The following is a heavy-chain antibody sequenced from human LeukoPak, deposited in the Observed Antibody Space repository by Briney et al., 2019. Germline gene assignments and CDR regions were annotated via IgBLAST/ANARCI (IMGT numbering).Heavy chain of an antibody. CDR1: GYTFTGYY. CDR2: INPNSGGT. J-gene: IGHJ6*03. Sequence: GASVKVSCRASGYTFTGYYMHWVRQAPGQGLEWMGRINPNSGGTNYAQKFQGRVTMTRDTFISTAYMELSRLRSDDTAVYYCARDRTITMAYMDVWGKGTTVTVSS. V-gene: IGHV1-2*06. D-gene: IGHD3-10*01. CDR3: ARDRTITMAYMDV.